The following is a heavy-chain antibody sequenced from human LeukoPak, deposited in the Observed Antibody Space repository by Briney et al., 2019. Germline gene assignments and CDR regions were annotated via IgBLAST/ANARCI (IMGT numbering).Heavy chain of an antibody. CDR1: GYTFTNYW. D-gene: IGHD5-12*01. J-gene: IGHJ6*03. CDR3: ARVDSGYDMNYYYYMDV. CDR2: MNPNSGNT. Sequence: GESLKISCKGSGYTFTNYWIAWVRQATGQGLEWMGWMNPNSGNTGYAQKFQGRVTMTRNTSISTAYMELSSLRSEDTAVYYCARVDSGYDMNYYYYMDVWGKGTTVSVSS. V-gene: IGHV1-8*02.